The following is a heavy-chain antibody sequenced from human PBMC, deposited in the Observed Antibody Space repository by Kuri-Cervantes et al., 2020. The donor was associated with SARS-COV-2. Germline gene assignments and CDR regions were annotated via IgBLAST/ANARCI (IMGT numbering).Heavy chain of an antibody. V-gene: IGHV1-46*01. CDR1: GYTFTSYY. CDR3: ARAYGDYVFREGLDS. J-gene: IGHJ4*02. Sequence: ASVKVSCKASGYTFTSYYMHWVRQAPGQGLEWMGIINPSGGSTSYAQKFQGRVTMTRDTSTSTVYMELSSLRVEDTALYYCARAYGDYVFREGLDSWGQGTLVTVSS. CDR2: INPSGGST. D-gene: IGHD4-17*01.